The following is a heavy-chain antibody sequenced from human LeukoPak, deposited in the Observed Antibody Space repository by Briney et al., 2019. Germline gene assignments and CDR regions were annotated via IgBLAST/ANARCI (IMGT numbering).Heavy chain of an antibody. D-gene: IGHD1-14*01. Sequence: ASVKVSCKASGYTFTGYYMHWVRQAPGQGLEWMGWINPDTGGTNYAQKFQGRVTMTGDTSISTAYMELSRLTSDDTAVYYCARGHAGGNHRSYYMDDWGKGTPVTVSS. J-gene: IGHJ6*03. V-gene: IGHV1-2*02. CDR1: GYTFTGYY. CDR2: INPDTGGT. CDR3: ARGHAGGNHRSYYMDD.